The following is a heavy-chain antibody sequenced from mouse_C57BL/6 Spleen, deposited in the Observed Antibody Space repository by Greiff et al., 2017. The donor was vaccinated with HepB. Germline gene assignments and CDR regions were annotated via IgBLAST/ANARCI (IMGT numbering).Heavy chain of an antibody. CDR1: GYTFTDYY. D-gene: IGHD1-1*01. V-gene: IGHV1-76*01. CDR3: ARNYGSSPYYAIDY. J-gene: IGHJ4*01. Sequence: VQLQQSGAELVRPGASVKLSCKASGYTFTDYYINWVKQRPGQGLEWIARIYPGSGNTYYNEKFKGKATLTAEKSSSTAYMQLSSLTSEDSAVYFCARNYGSSPYYAIDYWGQGTSVTVSS. CDR2: IYPGSGNT.